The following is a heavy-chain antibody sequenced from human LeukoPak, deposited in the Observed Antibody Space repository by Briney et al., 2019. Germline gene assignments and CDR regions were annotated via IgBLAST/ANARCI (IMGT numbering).Heavy chain of an antibody. CDR1: GFTFSSYA. V-gene: IGHV3-64*01. CDR3: ARGYDILTGYYRGRPTTLDY. J-gene: IGHJ4*02. Sequence: HPGGSLRLSCAASGFTFSSYAMHWVRQAPGKGLEYVSAISSNGGSTYYANSVKGRFTIYRDNSKNTLYLQMGSLRAEDMAVYYCARGYDILTGYYRGRPTTLDYWGQGTLATVSS. D-gene: IGHD3-9*01. CDR2: ISSNGGST.